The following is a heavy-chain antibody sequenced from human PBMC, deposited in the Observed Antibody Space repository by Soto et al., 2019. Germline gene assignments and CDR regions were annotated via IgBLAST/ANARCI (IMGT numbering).Heavy chain of an antibody. V-gene: IGHV3-7*01. D-gene: IGHD6-6*01. CDR2: INQDANKK. Sequence: PGGSLRLSCEVSGFTFRTHWMSWVRQAPGKGLEWLANINQDANKKYYLDSVKGRFTIFGGSAKNSLFLIMDSLRAEDTAVYYCAAYNTSRHAAFDMWGQGTLVTVSS. CDR3: AAYNTSRHAAFDM. CDR1: GFTFRTHW. J-gene: IGHJ3*02.